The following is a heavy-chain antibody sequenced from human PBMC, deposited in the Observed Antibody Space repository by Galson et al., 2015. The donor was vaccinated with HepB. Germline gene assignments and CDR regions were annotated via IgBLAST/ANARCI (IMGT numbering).Heavy chain of an antibody. V-gene: IGHV1-2*02. CDR1: GYTFTGYY. J-gene: IGHJ4*02. CDR3: ARAISIAVAGTPDY. D-gene: IGHD6-19*01. CDR2: INPNSGGT. Sequence: SVKVSCKASGYTFTGYYMHWVRQAPGQGLEWMGWINPNSGGTNYAQKFQGRVTMTRDTSISTAYMELSRLRSDDTAVYYCARAISIAVAGTPDYWGQGTLVTVSS.